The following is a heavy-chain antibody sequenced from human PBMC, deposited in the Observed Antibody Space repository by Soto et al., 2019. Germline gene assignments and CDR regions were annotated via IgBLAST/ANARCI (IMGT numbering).Heavy chain of an antibody. J-gene: IGHJ5*02. CDR1: GGTFSSYA. V-gene: IGHV1-69*13. Sequence: GASVKVSCKASGGTFSSYAISWVRQAPGQGLEWMGGIIPIFGTANYAQKFQGRVTITADESTSTAYMELSSLRSEDTAVYYCARAERDCSSTSCYEPNWFDPWGQGTLVTVSS. CDR3: ARAERDCSSTSCYEPNWFDP. CDR2: IIPIFGTA. D-gene: IGHD2-2*01.